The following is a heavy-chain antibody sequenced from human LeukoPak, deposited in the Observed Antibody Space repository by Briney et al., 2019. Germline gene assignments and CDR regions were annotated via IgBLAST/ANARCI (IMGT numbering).Heavy chain of an antibody. Sequence: PGESLKISCKASGYIFANYWIGWVRQMPGKGLEWMGIIFPGDSDTRYSPSFQGQVTISVDKSINTAYLQWRSLKAADTAMYYCAGARGATYFDYWGQGTLVSVSS. CDR3: AGARGATYFDY. CDR2: IFPGDSDT. J-gene: IGHJ4*02. V-gene: IGHV5-51*01. D-gene: IGHD1-26*01. CDR1: GYIFANYW.